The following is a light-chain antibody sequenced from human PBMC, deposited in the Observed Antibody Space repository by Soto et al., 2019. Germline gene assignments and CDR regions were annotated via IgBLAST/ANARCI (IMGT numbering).Light chain of an antibody. CDR2: LKSDGSH. Sequence: QPVLTQSPSASASLGASVKLTCTLSRGHSTYTIAWHQQQPDKGPRYLMELKSDGSHSKGDGIPDRFSGSSSGAERYLTISSLQSEDEADYYCQTWGTGIRVFGGGTKLTVL. CDR3: QTWGTGIRV. J-gene: IGLJ3*02. V-gene: IGLV4-69*01. CDR1: RGHSTYT.